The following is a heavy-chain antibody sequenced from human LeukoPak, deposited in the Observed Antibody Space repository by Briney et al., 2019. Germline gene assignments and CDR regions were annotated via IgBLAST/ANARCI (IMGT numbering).Heavy chain of an antibody. CDR2: IKTKTDGGTT. D-gene: IGHD3-10*01. CDR1: GFTFSNAW. CDR3: TTGGLWYSGRVF. J-gene: IGHJ4*02. Sequence: GGSLRLSCAASGFTFSNAWMSWVRQAPGKGLEWVGRIKTKTDGGTTAFAAPVKGRFTMSRDDSKNTLDVQMNSLKTEDTAMYYCTTGGLWYSGRVFWGQGTLVTVS. V-gene: IGHV3-15*01.